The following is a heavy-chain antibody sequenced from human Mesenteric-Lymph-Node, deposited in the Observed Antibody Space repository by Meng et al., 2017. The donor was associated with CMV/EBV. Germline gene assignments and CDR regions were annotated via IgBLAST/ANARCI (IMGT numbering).Heavy chain of an antibody. D-gene: IGHD1-1*01. CDR2: IYTGGGA. Sequence: GGSLRPSCAASGFTFSSYWMSWVRQAPGKGLEWVSVIYTGGGAYHADSVKGRFTISRDNSKNTVYLQMNSLRTDDTAVYYCARDQSAINWYHDAFDIWGQGTMVTVSS. J-gene: IGHJ3*02. V-gene: IGHV3-66*02. CDR3: ARDQSAINWYHDAFDI. CDR1: GFTFSSYW.